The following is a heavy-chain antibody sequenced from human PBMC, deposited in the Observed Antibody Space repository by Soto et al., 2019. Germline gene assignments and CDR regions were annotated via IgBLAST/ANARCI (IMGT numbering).Heavy chain of an antibody. CDR1: GFTVSSNY. D-gene: IGHD2-15*01. J-gene: IGHJ3*02. CDR2: IYSGGST. Sequence: EVQLVESGGGLVQPGGSLRLSCAASGFTVSSNYMSWVRQAPGKGLEWVSVIYSGGSTYYADSVKGRFTVSRHNSKNTLYLQMNSLRAEDTAVYYCARKLGYCSGGSCYSNAFDIWGQGTMVTVSS. CDR3: ARKLGYCSGGSCYSNAFDI. V-gene: IGHV3-53*04.